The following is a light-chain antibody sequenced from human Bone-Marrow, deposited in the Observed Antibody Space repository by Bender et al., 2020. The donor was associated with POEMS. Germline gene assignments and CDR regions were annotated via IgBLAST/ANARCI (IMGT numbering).Light chain of an antibody. CDR3: SSYTSSSTRV. CDR2: DVT. CDR1: SSDIGGSNY. J-gene: IGLJ1*01. V-gene: IGLV2-14*03. Sequence: QSALTQPASVSGSPGQSITISCTGTSSDIGGSNYVSWYQQHPDKAPKLLIYDVTNRPSGVSNRFSGTKSANTASLTISGLQAEDEADYYCSSYTSSSTRVFGTGTKVTVL.